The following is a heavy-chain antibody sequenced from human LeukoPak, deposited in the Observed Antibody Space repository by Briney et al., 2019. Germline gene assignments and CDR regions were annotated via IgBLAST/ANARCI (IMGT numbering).Heavy chain of an antibody. J-gene: IGHJ4*02. V-gene: IGHV1-18*01. D-gene: IGHD3-16*02. Sequence: ASVKVSCKASGYTFTSYGISWVRQAPGQGLEWMGWISAYNGNTNYAQKLQGRVTMTTDTSTSTVYMELSSLRSEDTAVYYCARVAGDYVWGSYQGYFDYWGQGTLVTVSS. CDR2: ISAYNGNT. CDR1: GYTFTSYG. CDR3: ARVAGDYVWGSYQGYFDY.